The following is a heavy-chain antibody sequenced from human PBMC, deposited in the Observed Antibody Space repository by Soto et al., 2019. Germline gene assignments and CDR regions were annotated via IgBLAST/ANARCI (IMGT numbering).Heavy chain of an antibody. CDR2: ISGSGGST. D-gene: IGHD6-19*01. J-gene: IGHJ4*02. CDR3: AKASAVAGTFFDY. Sequence: EVQLLESGGGLVQPGGSLRLSCAASGFTFSSYAMSWVRQAPGKGLEWVSAISGSGGSTYYADSVKGRFTISRDNSKNTLYLQMTSLRAEDTAVYYCAKASAVAGTFFDYWGQGTLVTVSS. CDR1: GFTFSSYA. V-gene: IGHV3-23*01.